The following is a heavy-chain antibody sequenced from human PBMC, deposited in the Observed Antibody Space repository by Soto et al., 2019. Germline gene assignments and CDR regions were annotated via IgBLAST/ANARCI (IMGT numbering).Heavy chain of an antibody. J-gene: IGHJ4*02. Sequence: QVQLQESGPGLVKPSQTLSLTCTVSGGSISSGTSYWSWIRQRPGKGLEWIGYIFYSGSFYYTPSLRGRVMILADTAKNQFTLRLSSVTAPDTAVYYCARAPETPSILGVALPYFFDYWGQGALVTVSS. CDR3: ARAPETPSILGVALPYFFDY. CDR2: IFYSGSF. CDR1: GGSISSGTSY. D-gene: IGHD3-3*01. V-gene: IGHV4-31*03.